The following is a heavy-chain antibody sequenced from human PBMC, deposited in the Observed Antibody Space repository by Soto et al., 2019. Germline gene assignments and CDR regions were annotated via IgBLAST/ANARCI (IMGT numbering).Heavy chain of an antibody. CDR1: AGSISTVNNW. Sequence: SETRSHTCTVSAGSISTVNNWWIWIRQSPDMGLEWIGHIYNGGSTYNNPSLESRVTMSVDTSKNQLSLTLSSVSAADTAVYYCARGPSGDKVDSWGQGPLVIVS. J-gene: IGHJ4*02. V-gene: IGHV4-30-4*08. CDR2: IYNGGST. CDR3: ARGPSGDKVDS. D-gene: IGHD7-27*01.